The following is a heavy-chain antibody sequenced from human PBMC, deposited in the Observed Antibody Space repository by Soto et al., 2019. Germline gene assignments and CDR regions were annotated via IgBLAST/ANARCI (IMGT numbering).Heavy chain of an antibody. J-gene: IGHJ6*03. CDR3: ARGRGGYGYYYYYMDV. Sequence: SETLSLTCAVYGGSFSGYYWSWIRQPPGKGLEWIGEINHSGSTNYNPSLKSRVTISVDTSKNQFSLKLSSVTAADTAVYYCARGRGGYGYYYYYMDVWGKGTTVTVSS. D-gene: IGHD5-12*01. V-gene: IGHV4-34*01. CDR1: GGSFSGYY. CDR2: INHSGST.